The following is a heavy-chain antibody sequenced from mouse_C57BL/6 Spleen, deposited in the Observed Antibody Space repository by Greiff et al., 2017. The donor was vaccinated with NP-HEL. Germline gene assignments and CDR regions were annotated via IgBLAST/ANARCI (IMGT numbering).Heavy chain of an antibody. CDR2: IYPGDGDT. CDR1: GYAFSSSW. D-gene: IGHD2-5*01. J-gene: IGHJ4*01. Sequence: VQLQESGPELVKPGASVKISCKASGYAFSSSWMNWVKQRPGKGLEWIGRIYPGDGDTNYNGKFKGKATLTADKSSSTAYMQLSSLTSEDSAVYFCASYYSIHYYAMDYWGQGTSVTVSS. CDR3: ASYYSIHYYAMDY. V-gene: IGHV1-82*01.